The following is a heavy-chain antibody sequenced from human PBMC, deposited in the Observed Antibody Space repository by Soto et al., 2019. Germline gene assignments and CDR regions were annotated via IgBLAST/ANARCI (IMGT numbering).Heavy chain of an antibody. V-gene: IGHV1-69*13. CDR2: IIPIFGTA. Sequence: SVKVSCKASGGTFSSYAISWVRQAPGQGLEWMGGIIPIFGTANYAQKFQGGVTITADESTSTAYMELSSLRSEGTAVYYCARGGGSSTSNFDYWGQGTLVTVSS. D-gene: IGHD6-6*01. CDR1: GGTFSSYA. J-gene: IGHJ4*02. CDR3: ARGGGSSTSNFDY.